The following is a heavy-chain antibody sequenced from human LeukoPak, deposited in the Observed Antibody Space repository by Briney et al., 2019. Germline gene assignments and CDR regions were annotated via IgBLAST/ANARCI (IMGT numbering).Heavy chain of an antibody. CDR2: IYSGGST. CDR3: ARDRSWFDP. CDR1: RIIVSSNY. V-gene: IGHV3-66*01. Sequence: GGSLRLSCAASRIIVSSNYMSWVRQAPGKGLEWVSVIYSGGSTYYADSVKGRFTISRDNSKNTLYLRMNSLRAEDTAVYYCARDRSWFDPWGQGTLVTVSS. J-gene: IGHJ5*02.